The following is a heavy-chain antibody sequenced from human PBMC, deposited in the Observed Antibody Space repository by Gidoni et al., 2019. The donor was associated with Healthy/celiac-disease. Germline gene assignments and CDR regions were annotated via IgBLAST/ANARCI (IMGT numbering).Heavy chain of an antibody. CDR2: IYYSGST. V-gene: IGHV4-31*03. J-gene: IGHJ3*02. CDR3: AREGDYGGNSAVRFAFDI. Sequence: QVQLQESGPGLVKPSQTLSLTCPVSGGSIRRVGSYWSWIRQHPGKGLEWIGYIYYSGSTYYNPSLKSRVTISVDTSKNQFSLKLSSVTAADTAVYYCAREGDYGGNSAVRFAFDIWGQGTMVTVSS. D-gene: IGHD4-17*01. CDR1: GGSIRRVGSY.